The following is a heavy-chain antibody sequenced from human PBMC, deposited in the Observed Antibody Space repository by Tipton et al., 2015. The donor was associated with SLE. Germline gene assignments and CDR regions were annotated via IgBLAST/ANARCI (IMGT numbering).Heavy chain of an antibody. D-gene: IGHD2-15*01. Sequence: PSLKSRVTISVDTSKNQFSLKLSSVTAADTAVYYCARAEGSWDAFDIWGQGTMVTVSS. V-gene: IGHV4-39*07. J-gene: IGHJ3*02. CDR3: ARAEGSWDAFDI.